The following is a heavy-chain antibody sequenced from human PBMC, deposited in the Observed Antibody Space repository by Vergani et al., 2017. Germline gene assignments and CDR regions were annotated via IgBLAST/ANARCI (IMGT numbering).Heavy chain of an antibody. D-gene: IGHD6-13*01. CDR1: GFTFSSYG. V-gene: IGHV3-30*02. J-gene: IGHJ6*03. CDR3: AKDGFPSSSSWYHRYYYYYMDV. Sequence: QVQLVESGGGVVQPGGSLRLSCAASGFTFSSYGMHWVRQAPGKGLEWVAFIRYDGSNKYYADSVKGRFTISRDNSKNTLYLQMNSLRAEDTAVYYCAKDGFPSSSSWYHRYYYYYMDVWGKGTTVTVSS. CDR2: IRYDGSNK.